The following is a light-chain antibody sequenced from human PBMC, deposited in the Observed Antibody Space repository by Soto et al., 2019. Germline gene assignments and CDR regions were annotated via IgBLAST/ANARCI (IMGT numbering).Light chain of an antibody. Sequence: SVLTQPASVSGSPGQSIAISCTGVRTDVDGYDYVSWYQQHPGQAPQLIIYDVYNRPSGVSHRFSGSKSGNTAPLTISGLQAEDEADYYCCSYAGSSTHVFGTGTKVTVL. CDR3: CSYAGSSTHV. V-gene: IGLV2-14*03. CDR2: DVY. CDR1: RTDVDGYDY. J-gene: IGLJ1*01.